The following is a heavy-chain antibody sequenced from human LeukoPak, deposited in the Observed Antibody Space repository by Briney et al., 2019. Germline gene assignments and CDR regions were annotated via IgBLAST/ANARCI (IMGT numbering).Heavy chain of an antibody. CDR2: INPAGNEK. CDR1: GLTFTDFW. D-gene: IGHD6-13*01. CDR3: SGRDSSRSPRAY. J-gene: IGHJ4*02. Sequence: PGGSQRLSCAASGLTFTDFWMNWVRLAPGRGLEWLANINPAGNEKCYVDSVKGRFAMSRDNAKNEVYLEMNSLRAEDTGVYYCSGRDSSRSPRAYWGQGTLVSVSS. V-gene: IGHV3-7*01.